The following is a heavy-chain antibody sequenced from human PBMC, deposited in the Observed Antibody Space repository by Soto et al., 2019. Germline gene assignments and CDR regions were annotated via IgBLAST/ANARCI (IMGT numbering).Heavy chain of an antibody. Sequence: QVQLVESGGGVVQPGRSLRLSCAASGFTFSSYGMHWVRQAPGKGLEWVAVIWYDGSNKYYADSVKGRFTISRDNSKNTLYLQMNSLRAADTAVYYCARAAIAAAGFSWFDPWGQGTLVTVSS. CDR3: ARAAIAAAGFSWFDP. V-gene: IGHV3-33*01. CDR2: IWYDGSNK. D-gene: IGHD6-13*01. J-gene: IGHJ5*02. CDR1: GFTFSSYG.